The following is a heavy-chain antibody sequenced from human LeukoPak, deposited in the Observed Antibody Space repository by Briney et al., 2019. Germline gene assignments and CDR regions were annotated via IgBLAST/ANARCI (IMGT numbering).Heavy chain of an antibody. D-gene: IGHD2-2*01. CDR1: GYTFTGYY. CDR2: INPNSGGT. J-gene: IGHJ6*03. V-gene: IGHV1-2*02. CDR3: ARQGWEVPTYYHYMDV. Sequence: ASVKVSCKASGYTFTGYYMHWVRQAPGQGLEWMGWINPNSGGTNYAQKFQGRVTMTRDTSISTAYMELSRLRSDDTAVYYCARQGWEVPTYYHYMDVWGKGTTVTVSS.